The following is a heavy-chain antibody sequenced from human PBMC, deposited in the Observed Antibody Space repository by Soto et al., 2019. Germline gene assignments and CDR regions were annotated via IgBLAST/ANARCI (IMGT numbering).Heavy chain of an antibody. D-gene: IGHD3-22*01. CDR2: IIPIFGTA. CDR3: ARDGNYYDSSGYYPDAFDI. Sequence: QVQLVQSGAEVKKPGSSVKVSCKASGGTFSSYAISWVRQAPGQGLVWMGGIIPIFGTANYAQKFQGRVTITADESTSTAYMELSSLRSEDTAVYYCARDGNYYDSSGYYPDAFDIWGQGTMVTVSS. J-gene: IGHJ3*02. V-gene: IGHV1-69*01. CDR1: GGTFSSYA.